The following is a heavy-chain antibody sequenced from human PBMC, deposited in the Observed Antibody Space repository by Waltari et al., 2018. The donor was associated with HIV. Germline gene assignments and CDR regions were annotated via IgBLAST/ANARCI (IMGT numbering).Heavy chain of an antibody. D-gene: IGHD1-26*01. CDR2: ITGDGSST. J-gene: IGHJ2*01. CDR1: VFTSSSFD. V-gene: IGHV3-23*01. Sequence: EVQLLESGGDLVQPGGSLRLSCGASVFTSSSFDMHWVRQGPGRGLEWVSFITGDGSSTFYADSVKGRFSISRDNSRNTLYLQMNRLRDDDTAVYYCAKDGGTYTGYFDVWGRGTLVTVSS. CDR3: AKDGGTYTGYFDV.